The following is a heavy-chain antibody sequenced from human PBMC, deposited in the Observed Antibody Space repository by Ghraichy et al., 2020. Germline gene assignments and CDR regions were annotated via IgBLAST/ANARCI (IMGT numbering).Heavy chain of an antibody. Sequence: GGSLRLSCAASGFTFSSYGMHWVRQAPGKGLEWVAVIWYDGSNKYYADSVKGRFTISRDNSKNTLYLQMNSLRAEDTAVYYCARDWFGHGDPNVGATAFDYWGQGTLVTVSS. D-gene: IGHD4-17*01. V-gene: IGHV3-33*01. J-gene: IGHJ4*02. CDR3: ARDWFGHGDPNVGATAFDY. CDR1: GFTFSSYG. CDR2: IWYDGSNK.